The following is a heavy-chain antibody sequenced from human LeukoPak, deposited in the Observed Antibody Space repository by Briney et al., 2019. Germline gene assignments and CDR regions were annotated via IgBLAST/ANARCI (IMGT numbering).Heavy chain of an antibody. V-gene: IGHV1-3*02. CDR1: GYTFTNYA. J-gene: IGHJ3*02. CDR2: SDAGNGHT. CDR3: ARGSFSEGDAFDI. D-gene: IGHD6-19*01. Sequence: ASVKVSCKASGYTFTNYAVHWVRQAPGHRLEWMGRSDAGNGHTEYSQEFQDRVTISRDTSASTAYMELSSLRSEDMAVYYCARGSFSEGDAFDIWGQGTMVTVSA.